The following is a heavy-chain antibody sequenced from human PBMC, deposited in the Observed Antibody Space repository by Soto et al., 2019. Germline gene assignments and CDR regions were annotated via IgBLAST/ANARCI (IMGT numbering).Heavy chain of an antibody. V-gene: IGHV3-73*01. CDR3: TRLGQPPSSFAYGDYVDY. CDR2: IRSKANSYAT. CDR1: GFTFSGSA. Sequence: PGGSLRLSCAASGFTFSGSAMHWVRQASGKGLEWVGRIRSKANSYATAYAPSVKGRFTISRDDSKNTAYLQMNSLKTEDTAVYYCTRLGQPPSSFAYGDYVDYWGQGTLVTVSS. J-gene: IGHJ4*02. D-gene: IGHD4-17*01.